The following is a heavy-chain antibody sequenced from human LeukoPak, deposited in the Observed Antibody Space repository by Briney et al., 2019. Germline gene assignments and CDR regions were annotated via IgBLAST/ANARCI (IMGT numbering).Heavy chain of an antibody. D-gene: IGHD3-10*01. CDR2: IIISSSTI. V-gene: IGHV3-48*01. Sequence: GGSLRLSFAASGFTFSSYSMNWVRKAPGKGLEWFSYIIISSSTIYSADSVKVRFTISRDNAKNSLYLQMNSLRAEDTAVYYCARDRLWFGELLTRFDYWGQGTLVTVSS. CDR3: ARDRLWFGELLTRFDY. CDR1: GFTFSSYS. J-gene: IGHJ4*02.